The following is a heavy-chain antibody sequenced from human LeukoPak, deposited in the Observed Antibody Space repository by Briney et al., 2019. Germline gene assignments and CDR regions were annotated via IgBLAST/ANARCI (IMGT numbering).Heavy chain of an antibody. V-gene: IGHV3-30*04. J-gene: IGHJ2*01. CDR2: ISYDGRNK. CDR3: ARGVTGWYFDL. D-gene: IGHD4-23*01. Sequence: GGSLRLSCAASGFTFSSYAIHWVRQAPGKGLEWVAVISYDGRNKNYADSVKGRFTISRDNAKNTLYLQMNSLRAEDTAVYYCARGVTGWYFDLWGRGTLVTVSS. CDR1: GFTFSSYA.